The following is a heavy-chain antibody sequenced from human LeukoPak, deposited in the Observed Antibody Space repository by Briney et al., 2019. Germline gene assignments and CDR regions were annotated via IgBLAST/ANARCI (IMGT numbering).Heavy chain of an antibody. V-gene: IGHV4-34*01. CDR2: INHSGST. CDR3: ARGPPTTFSGDYYYYMDV. CDR1: GGSFSGYY. Sequence: DPSETLSLTCAVYGGSFSGYYWSWIRQPPGKGLEWIGEINHSGSTNYNPSLKSRVTISVDTSKNQFSLKLSSVTAADTAVYYCARGPPTTFSGDYYYYMDVWGKGTTVTVSS. D-gene: IGHD2/OR15-2a*01. J-gene: IGHJ6*03.